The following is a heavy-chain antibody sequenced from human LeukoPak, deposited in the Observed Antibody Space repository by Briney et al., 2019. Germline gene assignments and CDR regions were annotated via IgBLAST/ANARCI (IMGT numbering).Heavy chain of an antibody. CDR2: ISSSSSSM. CDR3: ARGGEAVFDY. CDR1: GFTFSSYD. D-gene: IGHD5-12*01. V-gene: IGHV3-48*01. J-gene: IGHJ4*02. Sequence: GGSLRLSCVVSGFTFSSYDMNWVRQAPGKGLEWVSYISSSSSSMYHADSVKGRFTISRDNAKNSLSLQMNSLRAEDTAVYYCARGGEAVFDYWGQGTLVTASS.